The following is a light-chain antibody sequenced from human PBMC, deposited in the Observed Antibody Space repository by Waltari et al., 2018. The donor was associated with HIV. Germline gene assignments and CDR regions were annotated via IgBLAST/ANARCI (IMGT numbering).Light chain of an antibody. CDR2: EVF. Sequence: QSALTQPRSVSGSPGQSVTISCTGTARDLGYFDYVSWYQQYPGKAPTVIIYEVFQRPSGSPDRFTASKSGITASLTISGLQDEDEADYYCCSYAGTYTYVFGSGTTVTVL. CDR3: CSYAGTYTYV. CDR1: ARDLGYFDY. J-gene: IGLJ1*01. V-gene: IGLV2-11*01.